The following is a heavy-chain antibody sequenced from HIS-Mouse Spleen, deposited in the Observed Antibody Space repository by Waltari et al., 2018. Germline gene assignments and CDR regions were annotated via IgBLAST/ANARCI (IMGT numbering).Heavy chain of an antibody. CDR3: ARHEGQQLVTSLFDY. CDR2: IYYSGST. D-gene: IGHD6-13*01. V-gene: IGHV4-39*01. J-gene: IGHJ4*02. Sequence: QLQLQESGPGLVKPSETLSLTCTVPGGSISRSSYYWGWIRQPPGKGLEWIGSIYYSGSTYYNPSLKSRVTISVDTSKNQFSLKLSSVTAADTAVYYCARHEGQQLVTSLFDYWGQGTLVTVSS. CDR1: GGSISRSSYY.